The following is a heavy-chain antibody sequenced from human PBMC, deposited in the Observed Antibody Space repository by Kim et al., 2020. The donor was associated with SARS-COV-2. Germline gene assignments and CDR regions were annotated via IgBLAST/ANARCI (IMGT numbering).Heavy chain of an antibody. CDR2: ISYDGSNK. V-gene: IGHV3-30*04. CDR1: GFTFSSYA. Sequence: GGSLRLSCAASGFTFSSYAMHWVRQAPGKGLEWVAVISYDGSNKYYADSVKGRFTISRYNSKNTLYLQMNSLRAEDTAVYYCARGDPLDYWGQGTLVTVSS. CDR3: ARGDPLDY. J-gene: IGHJ4*02.